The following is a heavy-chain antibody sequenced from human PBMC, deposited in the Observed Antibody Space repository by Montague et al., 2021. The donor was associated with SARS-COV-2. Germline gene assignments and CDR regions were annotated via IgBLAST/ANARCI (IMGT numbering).Heavy chain of an antibody. CDR1: GFTFHDYA. Sequence: SLRLSCAASGFTFHDYALHWVRQVPVKGLEWVSGISWNSGSIGYGDSVKGRFTISRDNAKNSLYLQMNSLRAEDTALYYCAKDRGYYGSGSYFEYWGQGTLVTVSS. V-gene: IGHV3-9*01. D-gene: IGHD3-10*01. J-gene: IGHJ4*02. CDR3: AKDRGYYGSGSYFEY. CDR2: ISWNSGSI.